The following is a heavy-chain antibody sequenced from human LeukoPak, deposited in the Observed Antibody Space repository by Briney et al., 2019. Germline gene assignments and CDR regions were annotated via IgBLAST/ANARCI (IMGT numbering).Heavy chain of an antibody. CDR3: ARAFGRAPIAPFDP. Sequence: GGSLRLSCAASGFTFSSYAMHWVRQAPGKGLEYVSAISSNGGSTYYANSVKGRFTISRDNSKNTLYLQMGSLRAEDMAVYYCARAFGRAPIAPFDPWGQGTLVTVSS. J-gene: IGHJ5*02. CDR1: GFTFSSYA. CDR2: ISSNGGST. V-gene: IGHV3-64*01. D-gene: IGHD3-3*01.